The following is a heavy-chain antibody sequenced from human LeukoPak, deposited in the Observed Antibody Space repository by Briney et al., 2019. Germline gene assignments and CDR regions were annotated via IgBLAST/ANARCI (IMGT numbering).Heavy chain of an antibody. V-gene: IGHV1-2*02. J-gene: IGHJ4*02. D-gene: IGHD1-26*01. CDR3: ARPHAKVGASLFDY. Sequence: ASVKVSCTASGYTFTGYYMHWVRQAPGQGLEWMGWINPNSGGTNYAQKFQGRVTITRDTSASTAYMELSSLRSEDTAVYYCARPHAKVGASLFDYWGQGTLVTVSS. CDR1: GYTFTGYY. CDR2: INPNSGGT.